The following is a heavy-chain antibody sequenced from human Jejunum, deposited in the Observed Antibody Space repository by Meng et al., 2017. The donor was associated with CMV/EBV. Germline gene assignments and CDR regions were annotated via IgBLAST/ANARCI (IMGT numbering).Heavy chain of an antibody. D-gene: IGHD3-10*01. CDR1: LSRFA. CDR2: LSGSGLTT. Sequence: LSRFAMNWVRMTPGKGLEWISALSGSGLTTYYADSVKGRFNISRDNTRNTLYLHMNSLRAEDTAVYYCTKSPQELWFAENSFDPWGQGTLVTVSS. J-gene: IGHJ5*02. V-gene: IGHV3-23*01. CDR3: TKSPQELWFAENSFDP.